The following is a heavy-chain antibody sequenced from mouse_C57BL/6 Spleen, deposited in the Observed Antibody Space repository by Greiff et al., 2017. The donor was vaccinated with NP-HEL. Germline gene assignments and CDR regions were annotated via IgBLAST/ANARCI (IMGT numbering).Heavy chain of an antibody. D-gene: IGHD2-3*01. CDR2: ISSGGSYT. V-gene: IGHV5-6*01. Sequence: VQLQQSGGDLVKPGGSLKLSCAASGFTFSSYGMSWVRQTPDKRLEWVATISSGGSYTYYPDSVKGRFTISRDNAKNTLYLQMSSLKSEDTAMYYCARHGDGPGDYAMDYWGQGTSVTVSS. CDR1: GFTFSSYG. J-gene: IGHJ4*01. CDR3: ARHGDGPGDYAMDY.